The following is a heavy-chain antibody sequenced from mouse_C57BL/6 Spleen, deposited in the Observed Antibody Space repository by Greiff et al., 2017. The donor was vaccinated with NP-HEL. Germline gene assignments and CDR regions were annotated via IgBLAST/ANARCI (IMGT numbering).Heavy chain of an antibody. CDR2: INYDGSST. J-gene: IGHJ1*03. D-gene: IGHD2-4*01. CDR3: ARVYDYDDWYFDV. CDR1: GFTFSDYY. Sequence: EVKLMESEGGLVQPGSSMKLSCTASGFTFSDYYMAWVRQVPEKGLEWVANINYDGSSTYYLDSLKSRFIISRDNAKNILYLQMSSLKSEDTATYYCARVYDYDDWYFDVWGTGTTVTVSS. V-gene: IGHV5-16*01.